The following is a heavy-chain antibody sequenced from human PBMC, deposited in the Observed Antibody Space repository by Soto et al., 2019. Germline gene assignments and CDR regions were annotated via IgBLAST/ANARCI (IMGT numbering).Heavy chain of an antibody. D-gene: IGHD6-6*01. V-gene: IGHV3-30-3*01. Sequence: LRLSCAASGFTFSSYAMHWVRQAPGKGLEWVAVISYDGSNKYYADSVKGRFTISRDNSKNTLYLQMNSLRAEDTAVYYCARDKAARGGSTVSYWGQGTLVTVSS. J-gene: IGHJ4*02. CDR1: GFTFSSYA. CDR3: ARDKAARGGSTVSY. CDR2: ISYDGSNK.